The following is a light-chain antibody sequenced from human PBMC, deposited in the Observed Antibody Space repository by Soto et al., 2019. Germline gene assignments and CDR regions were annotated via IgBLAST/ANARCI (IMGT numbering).Light chain of an antibody. V-gene: IGKV2-30*02. CDR2: SVS. CDR3: LQGSHWPWT. Sequence: DVVMTQSPLSLPVNLGQPASISCRSSQSLVHSDGNTYMNWFQQRPGQSPRRLIYSVSNRDSGVPARISGSGSCADFTLNISRVEAEDVGVYYCLQGSHWPWTFGHGTKVEIK. CDR1: QSLVHSDGNTY. J-gene: IGKJ1*01.